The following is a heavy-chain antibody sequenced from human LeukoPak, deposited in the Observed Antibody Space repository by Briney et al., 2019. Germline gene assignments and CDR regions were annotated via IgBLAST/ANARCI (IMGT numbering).Heavy chain of an antibody. CDR3: ARAAGNYDILTGYTSSAFDI. D-gene: IGHD3-9*01. CDR2: ISAYNGDT. Sequence: GASVKVSCKASGYTLTSYGISWVRQAPGQGLEWMGWISAYNGDTNYAQKLQGRVTMTTDTSTSTAYMELRSLRSDDTAVYYCARAAGNYDILTGYTSSAFDIWGQGTMVTVSS. J-gene: IGHJ3*02. CDR1: GYTLTSYG. V-gene: IGHV1-18*04.